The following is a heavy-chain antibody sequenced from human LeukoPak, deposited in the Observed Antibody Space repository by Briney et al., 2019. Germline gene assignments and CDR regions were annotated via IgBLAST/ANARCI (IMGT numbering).Heavy chain of an antibody. Sequence: SETLSLTCTVSGGSISSYYWSWIRQPPGKGLEWIGYIYYSGSTNYNPSLKSRVTISVDTSKNQFSLKLSSVTAADTAVYYCARPRGYCSGGSCPDAFDIWGQGTMVTVSS. V-gene: IGHV4-59*12. CDR1: GGSISSYY. CDR2: IYYSGST. CDR3: ARPRGYCSGGSCPDAFDI. D-gene: IGHD2-15*01. J-gene: IGHJ3*02.